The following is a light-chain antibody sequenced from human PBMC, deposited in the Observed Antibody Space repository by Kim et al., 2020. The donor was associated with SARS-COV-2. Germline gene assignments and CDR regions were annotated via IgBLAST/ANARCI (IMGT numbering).Light chain of an antibody. J-gene: IGKJ2*01. CDR1: QSLASNH. V-gene: IGKV3-20*01. CDR3: QQYDRSPYT. Sequence: EIVLTQSPGTLSLSPGERATLSCRASQSLASNHLAWFQQKPGQAPRLLIYGTSSRATGIPDRFSASESGTDFTLTISRLEPEDFAVYYCQQYDRSPYTFGQGTKREI. CDR2: GTS.